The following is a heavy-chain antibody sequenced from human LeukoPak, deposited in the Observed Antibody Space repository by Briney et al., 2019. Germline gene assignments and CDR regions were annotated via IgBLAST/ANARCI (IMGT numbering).Heavy chain of an antibody. Sequence: GGSLRLSCAASGFTFSSYAMSWVRQAPGEGLEWVSAISGSGGSTYYADSVKGRFTISRDNSKNTLYLQMNSQSAEDTAVYYCAKVRGYDFWSGYSDYFDYWGQGTLVTVSS. CDR1: GFTFSSYA. D-gene: IGHD3-3*01. J-gene: IGHJ4*02. V-gene: IGHV3-23*01. CDR2: ISGSGGST. CDR3: AKVRGYDFWSGYSDYFDY.